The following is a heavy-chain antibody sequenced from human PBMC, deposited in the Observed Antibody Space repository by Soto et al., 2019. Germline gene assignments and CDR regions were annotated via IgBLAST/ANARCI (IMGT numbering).Heavy chain of an antibody. D-gene: IGHD3-9*01. V-gene: IGHV1-2*02. CDR2: INPNSGDT. Sequence: QVQLVQSGAEVKKPGASVKVSCKASGYTFTGYYMHWVRQAPGQGLEWMGWINPNSGDTNYAQKFQGRVTMTRDTSISTAYMELSRLRSDDTAVYYCARAPRGFDWLTLDYWGQGTLVTVSS. CDR3: ARAPRGFDWLTLDY. J-gene: IGHJ4*02. CDR1: GYTFTGYY.